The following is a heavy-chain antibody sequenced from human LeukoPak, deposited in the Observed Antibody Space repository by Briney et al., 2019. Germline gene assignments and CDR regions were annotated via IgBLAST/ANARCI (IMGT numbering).Heavy chain of an antibody. J-gene: IGHJ5*02. CDR2: IIPIFGTA. V-gene: IGHV1-69*05. CDR1: GGTFSSYA. CDR3: AREGVNNWNDGITNWFDP. D-gene: IGHD1-20*01. Sequence: SVKVSCKASGGTFSSYAISWVRQAPGQGLEWMGGIIPIFGTANYAQKFQGRVTITTDESTSTAYMELSSLGSEDTAVYYCAREGVNNWNDGITNWFDPWGQGTLVTVSS.